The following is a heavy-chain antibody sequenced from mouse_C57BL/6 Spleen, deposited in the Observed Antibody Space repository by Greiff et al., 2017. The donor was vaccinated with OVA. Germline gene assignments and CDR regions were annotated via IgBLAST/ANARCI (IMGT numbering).Heavy chain of an antibody. D-gene: IGHD2-5*01. V-gene: IGHV1-52*01. Sequence: QVQLQQPGAELVRPGSSVKLSCKASGYTFTSYWMHWVKQRPIQGLEWIGNIDPSDSETHYNQKFKDKATLTVDKSSSTAYMQLSSLTSEDSAVYYCAREDYSNESFDYWGQGTTLTVSS. CDR1: GYTFTSYW. J-gene: IGHJ2*01. CDR3: AREDYSNESFDY. CDR2: IDPSDSET.